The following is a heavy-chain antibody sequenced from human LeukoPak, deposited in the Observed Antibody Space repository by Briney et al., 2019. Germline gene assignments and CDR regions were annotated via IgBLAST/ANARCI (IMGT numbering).Heavy chain of an antibody. D-gene: IGHD3-16*02. V-gene: IGHV3-30*18. J-gene: IGHJ4*02. CDR2: ISYDGSNK. CDR1: GFTFSSYG. Sequence: GGSLRLSCAASGFTFSSYGMHWVRQAPGKGLEWVAVISYDGSNKYYADSVKGRFTISRDNSKNTLYLQMNSLRAEDTAVYYCAKDRAPGDYDYVWGSYRYTAFDYWGQGTLVTVSS. CDR3: AKDRAPGDYDYVWGSYRYTAFDY.